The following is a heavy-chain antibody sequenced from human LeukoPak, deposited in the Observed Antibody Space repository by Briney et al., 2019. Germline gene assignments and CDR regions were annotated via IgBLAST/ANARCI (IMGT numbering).Heavy chain of an antibody. CDR3: ARERTDAFDI. J-gene: IGHJ3*02. Sequence: GGSLRLSCAASGFTFSNNWMTWVRQAPGKGLEWVASVKKDASEKYYVDSVKGRFTISRDNAQNSLYLQMNSLRAEDTAVYYCARERTDAFDIWGQGTVVTVSS. CDR2: VKKDASEK. V-gene: IGHV3-7*03. CDR1: GFTFSNNW.